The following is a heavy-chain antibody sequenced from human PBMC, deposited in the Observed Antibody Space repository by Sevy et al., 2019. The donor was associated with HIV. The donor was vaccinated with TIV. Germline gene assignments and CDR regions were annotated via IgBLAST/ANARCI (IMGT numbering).Heavy chain of an antibody. Sequence: ASVKVSCKASGYTFTGYYMQWVRQAPGQGLEWMGWINPNSGGTNYAQKFQGRITMTRDTSISTAYLELNRPRSDDTAVYYCARDPNVILYEHAFDIWGQGTVVTVSS. CDR1: GYTFTGYY. D-gene: IGHD3-9*01. V-gene: IGHV1-2*02. J-gene: IGHJ3*02. CDR3: ARDPNVILYEHAFDI. CDR2: INPNSGGT.